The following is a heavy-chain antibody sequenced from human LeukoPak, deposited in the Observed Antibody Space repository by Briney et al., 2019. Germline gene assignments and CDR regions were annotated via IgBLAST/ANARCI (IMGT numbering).Heavy chain of an antibody. CDR2: INPSNSET. CDR1: GYSFYNYW. J-gene: IGHJ4*02. D-gene: IGHD3-22*01. CDR3: ARLDSGGYYFVPY. Sequence: GESLKISCETSGYSFYNYWIGWVRQISGKGLEWMGIINPSNSETRYTPSFQGQDTISADKSISTAYLQWSSLRASDTAMYYCARLDSGGYYFVPYWGQGTLVTVSS. V-gene: IGHV5-51*01.